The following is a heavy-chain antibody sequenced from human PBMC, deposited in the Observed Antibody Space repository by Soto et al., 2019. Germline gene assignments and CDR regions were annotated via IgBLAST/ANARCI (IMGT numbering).Heavy chain of an antibody. V-gene: IGHV3-23*01. CDR2: ISGSGGST. D-gene: IGHD2-21*02. CDR3: AKDPVPYCGGDCYSDY. CDR1: GFTFSSYA. J-gene: IGHJ4*02. Sequence: PGGSLRLSCAASGFTFSSYAMSWVRQAPGKGLEWVSAISGSGGSTYYADSVKGRFTISRDNSKNTLYLQMNSLRAEDTAVYYCAKDPVPYCGGDCYSDYWGQGTLVTVSS.